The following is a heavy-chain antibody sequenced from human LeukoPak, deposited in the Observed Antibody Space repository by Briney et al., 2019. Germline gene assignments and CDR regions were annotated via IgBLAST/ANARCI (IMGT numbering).Heavy chain of an antibody. CDR2: ITYDSDTI. CDR1: GFTFSSYS. D-gene: IGHD6-13*01. CDR3: ARDDLSWYSGIDY. J-gene: IGHJ4*02. Sequence: GGSLRLSCAASGFTFSSYSMNWVRQAPGKGLEWVSYITYDSDTIYYADSVKGRFTISRDNAKNSLYLQMNSLRAEDTAVYYCARDDLSWYSGIDYWGQGVLVTVSS. V-gene: IGHV3-48*01.